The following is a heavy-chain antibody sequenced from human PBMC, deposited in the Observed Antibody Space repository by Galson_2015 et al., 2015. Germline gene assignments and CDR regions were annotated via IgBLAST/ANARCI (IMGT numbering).Heavy chain of an antibody. CDR1: GYTFTSYG. J-gene: IGHJ5*02. CDR3: ARDHLPTVTSGFDP. CDR2: ISAYNGNT. Sequence: SVKVSCKASGYTFTSYGISWVRQAPGQGLEWTGWISAYNGNTNYAQKLQGRVTMTTDTSTSTAYMELRSLRSDDTAVYYCARDHLPTVTSGFDPWGQGTLVTVSS. D-gene: IGHD4-17*01. V-gene: IGHV1-18*01.